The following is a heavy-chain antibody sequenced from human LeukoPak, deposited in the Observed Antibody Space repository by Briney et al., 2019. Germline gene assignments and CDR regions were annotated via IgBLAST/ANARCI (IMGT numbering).Heavy chain of an antibody. D-gene: IGHD6-19*01. CDR2: IYTSGST. CDR3: ARELGKYRRILGRDSQWLAVSGFDN. CDR1: GGSISSYY. J-gene: IGHJ4*02. Sequence: PSETLSLTCTVSGGSISSYYWSWIRQPAGKGLEWIGRIYTSGSTNYNPSLKSRVTMSVDTSKNQFSLKLSSVTAADTAVYYCARELGKYRRILGRDSQWLAVSGFDNWGQGILVTVSS. V-gene: IGHV4-4*07.